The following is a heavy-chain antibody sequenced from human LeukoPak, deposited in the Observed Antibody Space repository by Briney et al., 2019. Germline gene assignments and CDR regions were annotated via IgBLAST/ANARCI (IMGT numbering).Heavy chain of an antibody. CDR1: GFTFSSYE. CDR2: IDDSGGSI. Sequence: GGSLRLSCAASGFTFSSYEMNWVRQAPGKGLEWVSYIDDSGGSIYYADSVKGRFTISRDNAKSSLYLQMNSLRAEDTAVYYCARDRTVGVPGTLQFDFWGQGTLVTVSS. D-gene: IGHD6-19*01. J-gene: IGHJ4*02. V-gene: IGHV3-48*03. CDR3: ARDRTVGVPGTLQFDF.